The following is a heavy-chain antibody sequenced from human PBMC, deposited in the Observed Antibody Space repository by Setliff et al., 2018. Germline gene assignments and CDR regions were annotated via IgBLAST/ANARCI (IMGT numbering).Heavy chain of an antibody. Sequence: ASVKVSCKVSGNSFSGHYLHWVRQAPGQGLEWVGWINPDSGDTHSAQKFQGRVTITRDTSASTVYMELSSLRYEDTAVYYCASAEVVVAPWGQGTLVTVSS. CDR1: GNSFSGHY. CDR3: ASAEVVVAP. J-gene: IGHJ4*02. CDR2: INPDSGDT. D-gene: IGHD2-15*01. V-gene: IGHV1-2*02.